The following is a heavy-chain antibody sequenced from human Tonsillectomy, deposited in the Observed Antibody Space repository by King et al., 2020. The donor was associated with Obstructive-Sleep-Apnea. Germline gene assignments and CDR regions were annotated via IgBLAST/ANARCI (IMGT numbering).Heavy chain of an antibody. CDR2: IYHSGST. Sequence: VQLQESGPGLVKPSETLSLTCTVSGYSISSGYYWGWIRQPPGKGLEWIVSIYHSGSTYYNPSLKSRVTISVDTSKNQFSLKLSSVTAADTAVYYCARVEYDSSGYYHSFDYWGQGTLVTVSS. V-gene: IGHV4-38-2*02. D-gene: IGHD3-22*01. J-gene: IGHJ4*02. CDR3: ARVEYDSSGYYHSFDY. CDR1: GYSISSGYY.